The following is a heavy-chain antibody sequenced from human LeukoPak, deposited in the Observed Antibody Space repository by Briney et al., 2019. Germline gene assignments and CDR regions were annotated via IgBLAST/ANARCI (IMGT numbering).Heavy chain of an antibody. V-gene: IGHV1-69*04. CDR2: IIPILGIA. D-gene: IGHD4-23*01. CDR1: GGTFSSYA. Sequence: WASVKVSCKASGGTFSSYAISWVRRAPGQGLEWMGRIIPILGIANYAQKFQGRVTISADKSTSTAYMELSSLRSEDTAVYYCASLAYGGNSNYWGQGTLVTVSS. CDR3: ASLAYGGNSNY. J-gene: IGHJ4*02.